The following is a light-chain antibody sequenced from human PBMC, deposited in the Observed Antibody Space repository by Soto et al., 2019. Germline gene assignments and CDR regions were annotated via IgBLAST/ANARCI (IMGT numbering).Light chain of an antibody. Sequence: DIQMTQSPSSLSASVGDRVSITCRASQGIGDWLTWYQQKAGKAPKLLVYAASSLQSGVPSRFSGSGSGTDFTLTISSLQPEDFATYYCQQGYSFPVTFGGGTKVDIK. CDR3: QQGYSFPVT. CDR1: QGIGDW. J-gene: IGKJ4*01. CDR2: AAS. V-gene: IGKV1-12*01.